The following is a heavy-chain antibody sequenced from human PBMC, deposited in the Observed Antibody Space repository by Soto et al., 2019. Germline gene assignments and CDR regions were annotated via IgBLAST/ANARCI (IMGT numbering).Heavy chain of an antibody. V-gene: IGHV3-23*01. D-gene: IGHD4-17*01. CDR3: AKVYGDYEEGFFDY. Sequence: EVQLLESGGGLVQPGGSLRLSCAASGFTFSSYAMSWVRQAPGKGLEWVSAISGSGGSTYYADSVKGRFTIARDNPKNTLYLQMNSMRAEDTAVYYCAKVYGDYEEGFFDYWGQGTLVTVSS. CDR1: GFTFSSYA. CDR2: ISGSGGST. J-gene: IGHJ4*02.